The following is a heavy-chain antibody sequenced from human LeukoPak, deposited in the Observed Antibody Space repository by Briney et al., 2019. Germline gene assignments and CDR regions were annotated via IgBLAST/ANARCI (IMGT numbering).Heavy chain of an antibody. J-gene: IGHJ4*02. D-gene: IGHD1-1*01. CDR3: ATDRGTGTTRLYYFDF. CDR2: IWYDGSNT. CDR1: GFTFRSYG. Sequence: TGGSLRLSCAVSGFTFRSYGMHWVRQAPGKGLEWVAFIWYDGSNTYYADSVKGRFTVSRDNSKNTLYLQVNSLRAEDTAVYHCATDRGTGTTRLYYFDFWGQGTLVTVSS. V-gene: IGHV3-30*02.